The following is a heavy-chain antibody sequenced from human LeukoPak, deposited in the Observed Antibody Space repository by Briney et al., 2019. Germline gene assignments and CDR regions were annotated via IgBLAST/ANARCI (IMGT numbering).Heavy chain of an antibody. D-gene: IGHD3-22*01. J-gene: IGHJ5*02. V-gene: IGHV1-69*02. CDR3: ARVGYDSSGYSNRNNWFDP. CDR2: IIPILGIA. CDR1: VGTFSSYT. Sequence: SVKVSCKASVGTFSSYTISWVRQAPGQGLEWMGRIIPILGIANYAQKFQGRVTITADKSTSTAYMELSSLRSEDTAVYYCARVGYDSSGYSNRNNWFDPWGQGTLVTVSS.